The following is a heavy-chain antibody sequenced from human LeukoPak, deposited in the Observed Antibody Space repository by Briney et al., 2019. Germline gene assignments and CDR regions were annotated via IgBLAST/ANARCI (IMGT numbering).Heavy chain of an antibody. CDR3: ARDGVTMVRGAKGYYYGMDV. D-gene: IGHD3-10*01. CDR2: IYYSGST. V-gene: IGHV4-59*01. Sequence: PSETLSLTCTVSGGSISSYYWSWIRQPPGKGLEWIGYIYYSGSTNYNPFLKSRVTISVDTSKNQFSLKLSSVTAADTAVYYCARDGVTMVRGAKGYYYGMDVWGQGTTVTVSS. J-gene: IGHJ6*02. CDR1: GGSISSYY.